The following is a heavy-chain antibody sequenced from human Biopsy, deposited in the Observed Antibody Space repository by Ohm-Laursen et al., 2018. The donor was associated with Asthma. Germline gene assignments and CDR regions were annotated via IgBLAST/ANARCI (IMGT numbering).Heavy chain of an antibody. CDR3: AKDERSYYGSDSKYMQPVPLGD. V-gene: IGHV3-53*01. J-gene: IGHJ4*02. Sequence: SLRLSCAASGFTVSRDYMFWVRQAPGKGLEWVSVIYSGGTSHTADSVRGRFTISRDYSKNTLYLQMHSLRAEDTAVYYCAKDERSYYGSDSKYMQPVPLGDWGQGTLVIVSA. D-gene: IGHD2-21*01. CDR2: IYSGGTS. CDR1: GFTVSRDY.